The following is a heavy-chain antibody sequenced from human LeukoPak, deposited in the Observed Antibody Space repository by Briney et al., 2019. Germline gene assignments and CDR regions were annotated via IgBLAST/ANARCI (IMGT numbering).Heavy chain of an antibody. CDR1: GFTFSTYW. D-gene: IGHD3-10*01. CDR3: ARELAGHYYGSGSSFDY. V-gene: IGHV3-7*01. CDR2: TREDGSEK. Sequence: PGGSLRLSCTASGFTFSTYWMSRVRQAPGKGLEWVANTREDGSEKYYVDSVKGRFTISRDNAKNSLYLQMNSLRAEDTAVYYCARELAGHYYGSGSSFDYWGQGTLVTVSS. J-gene: IGHJ4*02.